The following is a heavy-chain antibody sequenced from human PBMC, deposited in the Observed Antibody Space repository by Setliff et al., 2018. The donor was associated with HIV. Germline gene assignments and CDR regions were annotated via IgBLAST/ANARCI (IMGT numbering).Heavy chain of an antibody. V-gene: IGHV3-21*06. CDR2: ISVSGFNI. D-gene: IGHD2-15*01. Sequence: PGGSLRLSCAASGFTFSAYSMNWVRLAPGRGLEWISSISVSGFNIYYADSVKGRFTISRDNAKNSLYLEMNSLRAEETAVYYCARDLRSSHGSPNYFDYWGRGALVTVSS. J-gene: IGHJ4*02. CDR1: GFTFSAYS. CDR3: ARDLRSSHGSPNYFDY.